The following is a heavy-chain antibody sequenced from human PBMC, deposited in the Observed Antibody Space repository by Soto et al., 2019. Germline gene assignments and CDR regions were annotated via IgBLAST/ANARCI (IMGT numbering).Heavy chain of an antibody. Sequence: ASEKVSCKASGYTFTSYAIYWVRQATGQGLEWMGWLNPNTGNSGYAQKFQGRITVTSDTSINTVHMELSSLRSEDTAVYYCARDKFDCSSTSCKSGYGMDVWGQGTTVTVSS. CDR3: ARDKFDCSSTSCKSGYGMDV. CDR2: LNPNTGNS. J-gene: IGHJ6*02. D-gene: IGHD2-2*01. CDR1: GYTFTSYA. V-gene: IGHV1-8*01.